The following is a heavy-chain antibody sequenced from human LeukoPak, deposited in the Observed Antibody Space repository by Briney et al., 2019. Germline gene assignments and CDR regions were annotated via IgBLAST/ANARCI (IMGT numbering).Heavy chain of an antibody. J-gene: IGHJ3*02. CDR3: ARDHRGFSDAFDI. CDR2: ISSSSAYI. Sequence: GGSLRLSCEASGLNFSDYSMHWVRQAPGKGLQWVSSISSSSAYIYYADSVKGRFTISRDNAKNSLYLQMNSLRAEDTAVYYCARDHRGFSDAFDIWGQGTMVTVSS. V-gene: IGHV3-21*01. CDR1: GLNFSDYS.